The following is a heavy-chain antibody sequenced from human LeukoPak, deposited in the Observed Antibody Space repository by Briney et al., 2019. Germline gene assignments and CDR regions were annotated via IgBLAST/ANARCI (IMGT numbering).Heavy chain of an antibody. D-gene: IGHD6-13*01. CDR2: INHSGST. V-gene: IGHV4-34*01. Sequence: SETLSLTCAVYGGSFSGYYWSWIRQPPGKGLEWIGEINHSGSTNYNPSLKRRVTTSVDTSKNQFSLKLSSVTAADTAVYYCARGSSSWYRHYYFDYWGQGTLVTVSS. J-gene: IGHJ4*02. CDR3: ARGSSSWYRHYYFDY. CDR1: GGSFSGYY.